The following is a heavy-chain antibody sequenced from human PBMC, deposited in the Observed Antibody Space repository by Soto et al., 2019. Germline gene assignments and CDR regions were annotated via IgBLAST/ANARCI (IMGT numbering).Heavy chain of an antibody. D-gene: IGHD2-15*01. CDR1: GFTFRSFT. CDR3: ARAGASRDIVVVVAAVGAFDI. J-gene: IGHJ3*02. CDR2: ISSNSAYI. V-gene: IGHV3-21*01. Sequence: GGSLRLSCAASGFTFRSFTMNWVRQAPGKGLEWVSTISSNSAYIYYTDALRGRFTISRDNAKNSLYLQMNSLRAEGTAVYYCARAGASRDIVVVVAAVGAFDIWGQGTMVTV.